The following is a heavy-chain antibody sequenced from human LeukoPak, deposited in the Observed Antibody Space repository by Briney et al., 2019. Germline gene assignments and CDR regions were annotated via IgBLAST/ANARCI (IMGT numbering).Heavy chain of an antibody. J-gene: IGHJ4*02. V-gene: IGHV3-23*01. Sequence: GGSLRLSCAASGFTFSSYVMSWVRQAPGKGLEWVSALSGGGDSTYYVDSVKGRSTTSRDNSKNTLYLQMNSLRAEDTAVYYCAKGSSSGRPYYFDYWGQGALVTVSS. D-gene: IGHD6-19*01. CDR3: AKGSSSGRPYYFDY. CDR2: LSGGGDST. CDR1: GFTFSSYV.